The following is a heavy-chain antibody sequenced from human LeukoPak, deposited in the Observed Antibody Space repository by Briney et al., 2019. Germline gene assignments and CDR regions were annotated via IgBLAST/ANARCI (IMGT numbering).Heavy chain of an antibody. Sequence: PGGSLRLSCAASGLTFSMPPMDWVRQAPGKGLEWVAFIQNDGNSKNYADSVRGRFTISRDNSKNTLYLQMNSLRAEDTAVYYCAKDGAWLRFDDWGQGILVSVSS. CDR3: AKDGAWLRFDD. D-gene: IGHD5-12*01. V-gene: IGHV3-30*02. J-gene: IGHJ4*02. CDR1: GLTFSMPP. CDR2: IQNDGNSK.